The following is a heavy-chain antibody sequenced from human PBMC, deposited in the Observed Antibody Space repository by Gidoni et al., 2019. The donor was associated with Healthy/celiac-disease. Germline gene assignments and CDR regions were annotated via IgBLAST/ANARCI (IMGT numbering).Heavy chain of an antibody. CDR2: IYYSGST. CDR3: ARQSGSYYGVLDY. Sequence: QLQLQESGPGLVKPSETLSLTCTVSGGSISSSSYYWGWIRQPPGKGLEWIGSIYYSGSTYYNPSLKSRVTIFVDTSKNQFSLKLSSVTAADTAVYYCARQSGSYYGVLDYWGQGTLVTVSS. V-gene: IGHV4-39*01. CDR1: GGSISSSSYY. J-gene: IGHJ4*02. D-gene: IGHD1-26*01.